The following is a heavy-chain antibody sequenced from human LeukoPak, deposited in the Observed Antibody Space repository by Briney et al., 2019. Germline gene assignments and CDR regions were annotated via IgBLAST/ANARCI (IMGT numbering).Heavy chain of an antibody. Sequence: ASVKVSCKVSGYTLTELSMHWVRQAPGKGLEWMGGFDPEDGETIYAQKFQGRVTMTEDTSTDTAYMELSSLRSEDTAVYYCATVKPYLKDYVWGSYRSDYFDYWGQGTLVTVSS. D-gene: IGHD3-16*02. CDR3: ATVKPYLKDYVWGSYRSDYFDY. CDR1: GYTLTELS. V-gene: IGHV1-24*01. CDR2: FDPEDGET. J-gene: IGHJ4*02.